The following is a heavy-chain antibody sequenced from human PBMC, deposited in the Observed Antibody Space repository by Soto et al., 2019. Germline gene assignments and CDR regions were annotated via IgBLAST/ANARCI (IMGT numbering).Heavy chain of an antibody. CDR3: ARSRSSSGGYAI. CDR2: INRYNGST. D-gene: IGHD6-19*01. V-gene: IGHV1-18*01. CDR1: GYTFTSYG. J-gene: IGHJ4*02. Sequence: QVQLVQSGAEVKKPGASVKVSCKASGYTFTSYGIGWVRQAPGQGLEWMGWINRYNGSTHYAQKLQGRVTMTRDTSTSTAYMALRSLRSDDTAVYYCARSRSSSGGYAIWGQGTLLTVSS.